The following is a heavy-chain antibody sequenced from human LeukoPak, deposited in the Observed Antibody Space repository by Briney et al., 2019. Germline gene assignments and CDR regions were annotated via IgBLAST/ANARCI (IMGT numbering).Heavy chain of an antibody. CDR1: GFTFSSYA. J-gene: IGHJ4*02. CDR3: ARDWVTDTAAIDY. CDR2: IRGRGDKT. V-gene: IGHV3-23*01. D-gene: IGHD2-2*01. Sequence: GGSLRLSCAASGFTFSSYAMSWVRQAPGKGLEWVAAIRGRGDKTYHADSVKGRFTISRDNSKNTLFLQMNSLRAEDTAVYYCARDWVTDTAAIDYWDQGTLVSVSS.